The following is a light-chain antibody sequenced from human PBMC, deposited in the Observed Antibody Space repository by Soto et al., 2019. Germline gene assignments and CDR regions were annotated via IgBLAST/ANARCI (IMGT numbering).Light chain of an antibody. V-gene: IGKV3-20*01. CDR1: QSVSSN. J-gene: IGKJ4*01. CDR2: GAS. CDR3: QQYVRSPLT. Sequence: VLTQSPATLSLSPGERATLSCRASQSVSSNLAWYQQKPGQAPRLLIYGASNRATGIPDRFSGSGSGSDFSLTISRLEPEDFAIYYCQQYVRSPLTFGGGTKVDIK.